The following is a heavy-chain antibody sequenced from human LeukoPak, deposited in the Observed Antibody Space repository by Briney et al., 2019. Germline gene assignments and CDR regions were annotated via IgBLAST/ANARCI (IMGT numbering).Heavy chain of an antibody. J-gene: IGHJ6*03. Sequence: PSETLSLTCTVSGGSISSYYWSWIRQPPGKGLEWIGYIYYSGSTHYNPSLKSRVTIPVDTSKNQFSLKLSSVTAADTAVYYCARTTEAHSWLTRYYDYYMDVWGKGTTVTVSS. V-gene: IGHV4-59*01. CDR3: ARTTEAHSWLTRYYDYYMDV. CDR2: IYYSGST. D-gene: IGHD3-9*01. CDR1: GGSISSYY.